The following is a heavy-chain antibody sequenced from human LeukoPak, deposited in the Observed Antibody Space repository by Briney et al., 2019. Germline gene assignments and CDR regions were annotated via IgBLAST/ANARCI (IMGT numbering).Heavy chain of an antibody. D-gene: IGHD3-16*02. V-gene: IGHV4-38-2*02. CDR2: IYHSGST. Sequence: SETLSLTCSVSGFSISNGYYWGWIRQPPGKGLEWIGSIYHSGSTNYNPSLKSRVTISVDKSKNQFSLKLSSVTAADTAVYYCATANYDYVWGSYRYTNYWGQGTLVTVSS. CDR3: ATANYDYVWGSYRYTNY. CDR1: GFSISNGYY. J-gene: IGHJ4*02.